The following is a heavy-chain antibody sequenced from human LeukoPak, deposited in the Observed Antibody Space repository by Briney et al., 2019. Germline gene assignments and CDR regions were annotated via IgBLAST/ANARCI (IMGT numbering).Heavy chain of an antibody. D-gene: IGHD3-22*01. J-gene: IGHJ6*02. CDR2: INHSGST. V-gene: IGHV4-34*01. CDR1: GGSFSGYY. CDR3: ARDLPPDSSGLHYYYGMDV. Sequence: SETLSLTCAVYGGSFSGYYWSWIRQPPGKGLEWIGEINHSGSTNYNPSLKSRVTISVDTSKNQFSLRVTSVTAADTAVYYCARDLPPDSSGLHYYYGMDVWGQGTTVTVSS.